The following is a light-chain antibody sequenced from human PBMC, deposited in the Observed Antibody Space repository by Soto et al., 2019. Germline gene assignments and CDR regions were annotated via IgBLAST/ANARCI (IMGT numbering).Light chain of an antibody. CDR3: QQYGSSPWT. Sequence: EMVLTQSPGTLSLSPGEIASLSCRASQSVSSSYLAWYQQKPGQAPRLLIYGASSRATGIPDRFSGSGSGTDFTLTISRLEPEDFAVYYCQQYGSSPWTFGQGTKVDIK. CDR1: QSVSSSY. CDR2: GAS. V-gene: IGKV3-20*01. J-gene: IGKJ1*01.